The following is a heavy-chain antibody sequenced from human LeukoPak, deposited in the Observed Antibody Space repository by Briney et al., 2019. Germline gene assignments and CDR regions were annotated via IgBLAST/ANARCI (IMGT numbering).Heavy chain of an antibody. CDR2: ISHIGST. CDR1: GASISGHY. Sequence: SETLSLTCTVSGASISGHYLTWLRQPPGKGLEWVGYISHIGSTNYNPSLKSRVTISVDTSKNQFSLKLTSVTAADTAVYYCARDRISINALDMWGQGTMVTVSS. J-gene: IGHJ3*02. D-gene: IGHD1-14*01. CDR3: ARDRISINALDM. V-gene: IGHV4-59*11.